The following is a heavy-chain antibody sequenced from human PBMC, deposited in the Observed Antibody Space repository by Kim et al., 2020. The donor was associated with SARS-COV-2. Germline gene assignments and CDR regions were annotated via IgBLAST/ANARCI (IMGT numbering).Heavy chain of an antibody. J-gene: IGHJ4*02. Sequence: GGSLRLSCAASGFTFSSYAMSWVRQAPGKGLEWVSAISGSGGSTYYADSVKGRFTISRYNSKNTLYLQMNSLRAEDTAVYYCAKGLFFWSGYYYLWEDYWGQGTLVTVSS. CDR1: GFTFSSYA. CDR3: AKGLFFWSGYYYLWEDY. CDR2: ISGSGGST. V-gene: IGHV3-23*01. D-gene: IGHD3-3*01.